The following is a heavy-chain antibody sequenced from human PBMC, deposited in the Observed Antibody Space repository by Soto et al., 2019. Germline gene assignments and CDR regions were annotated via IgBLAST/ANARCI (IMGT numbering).Heavy chain of an antibody. CDR3: ARDGGAY. V-gene: IGHV3-30-3*01. CDR2: MSYDGSNK. D-gene: IGHD3-16*01. CDR1: GFTFSSYA. Sequence: QVQLAESGGGVVQPGRSLRLSCAASGFTFSSYAMHWVRRAPGKGLEWMAVMSYDGSNKYYADSVKGQFTISRDNSKNTLYLQMNSLRPEDTALYYCARDGGAYWGQGTLVIVSS. J-gene: IGHJ4*02.